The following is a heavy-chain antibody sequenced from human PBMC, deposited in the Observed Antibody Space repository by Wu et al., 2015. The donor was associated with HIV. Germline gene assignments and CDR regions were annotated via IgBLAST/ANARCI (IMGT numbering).Heavy chain of an antibody. CDR2: MKPNNGNS. D-gene: IGHD3-22*01. CDR3: VRVGYYYDLGGSYGEYFQH. Sequence: QVQLAQSGAEVKKPGASVKISCKASGYTFDNYDINWVRQASGQGLEWMGRMKPNNGNSQSAQKFEGRVKMTRTSSAKTAYMELTNLKSDDTAIYYCVRVGYYYDLGGSYGEYFQHWGQGTPVTIS. J-gene: IGHJ1*01. CDR1: GYTFDNYD. V-gene: IGHV1-8*01.